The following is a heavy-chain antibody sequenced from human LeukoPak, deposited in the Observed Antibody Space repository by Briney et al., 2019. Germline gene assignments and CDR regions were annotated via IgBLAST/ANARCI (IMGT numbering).Heavy chain of an antibody. D-gene: IGHD6-13*01. J-gene: IGHJ6*03. CDR2: IYSGGST. Sequence: SGGSLRLSCAASGFTVSSNYMSWVRQAPGKGLEWVSFIYSGGSTYYADSVKGRFIISRDNSKNTLYLQMNSLRAEDTAVYYCARGGYYSSSWYESGYYYYMDVWGKGTTVTISS. V-gene: IGHV3-66*01. CDR1: GFTVSSNY. CDR3: ARGGYYSSSWYESGYYYYMDV.